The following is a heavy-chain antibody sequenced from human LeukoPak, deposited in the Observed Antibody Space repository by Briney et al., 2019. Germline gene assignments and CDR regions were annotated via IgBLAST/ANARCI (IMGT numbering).Heavy chain of an antibody. Sequence: PSDTLSLTCTVAGGSVSGYYWSWVRQTPEKGLEWVWSIHYSGTTNYNPSLKSRLTISVDTSKNKFSLKVTSVSAADTAVYYCARENGGSHWYFDLWGRGALVTVSS. CDR2: IHYSGTT. V-gene: IGHV4-59*02. J-gene: IGHJ2*01. CDR1: GGSVSGYY. D-gene: IGHD3-10*01. CDR3: ARENGGSHWYFDL.